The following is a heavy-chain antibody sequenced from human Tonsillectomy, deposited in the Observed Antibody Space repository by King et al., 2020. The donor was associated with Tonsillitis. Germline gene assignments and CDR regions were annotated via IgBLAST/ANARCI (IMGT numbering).Heavy chain of an antibody. Sequence: DVQLVESGGGLVKPGGSLRLSCAASGFTFSSYIMNWVRQAPGKGLEWVSSISSSSTYIYYADSVKGRFTISRDNAKNSLYLQMNSLRAEDTAVYYCARSGWGEMATITTLRPRTPDYWGQGTLVTVSS. V-gene: IGHV3-21*01. D-gene: IGHD5-24*01. J-gene: IGHJ4*02. CDR1: GFTFSSYI. CDR2: ISSSSTYI. CDR3: ARSGWGEMATITTLRPRTPDY.